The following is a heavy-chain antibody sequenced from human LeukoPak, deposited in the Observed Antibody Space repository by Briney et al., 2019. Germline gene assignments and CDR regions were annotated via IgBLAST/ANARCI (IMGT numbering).Heavy chain of an antibody. CDR3: AREVVESGYDLDAFDI. CDR2: IWYDGSNK. CDR1: GFTFSSYG. J-gene: IGHJ3*02. D-gene: IGHD5-12*01. Sequence: PGGSLRLSCAASGFTFSSYGMHWVRQAPGKGLEWEAVIWYDGSNKYYADSVKGRFTISRDNSKNTLYLQMNSLRAEDTAVYYCAREVVESGYDLDAFDIWGQGTMVTVSS. V-gene: IGHV3-33*01.